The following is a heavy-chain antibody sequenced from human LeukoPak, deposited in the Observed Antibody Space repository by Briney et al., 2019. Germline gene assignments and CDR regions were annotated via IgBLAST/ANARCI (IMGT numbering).Heavy chain of an antibody. CDR3: ARDLYSYGFSLGPIDY. CDR2: INWNGGST. Sequence: GGSLRLSCTGSGFSFTSYAMSWVRQAPGKGLEWVSGINWNGGSTGYADSVKGRFTISRDNAKNSLYLQMNSLRAEDTALYYCARDLYSYGFSLGPIDYWGQGTLVTVSS. J-gene: IGHJ4*02. D-gene: IGHD5-18*01. CDR1: GFSFTSYA. V-gene: IGHV3-20*04.